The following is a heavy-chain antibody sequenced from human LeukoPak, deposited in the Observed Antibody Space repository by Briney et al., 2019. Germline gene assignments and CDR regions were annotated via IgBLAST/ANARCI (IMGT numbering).Heavy chain of an antibody. D-gene: IGHD3-3*01. Sequence: PSETLSLTCTVSGGSISPYYWSWIRQTPGKGLEWIGYILYSGTTTNYNPSLKSRVTISVDTSKNQFSLKLSSVTAADTAVYYCTRSLGVVIHGGMDVWGQGTTVTVSS. CDR2: ILYSGTTT. J-gene: IGHJ6*02. V-gene: IGHV4-59*01. CDR3: TRSLGVVIHGGMDV. CDR1: GGSISPYY.